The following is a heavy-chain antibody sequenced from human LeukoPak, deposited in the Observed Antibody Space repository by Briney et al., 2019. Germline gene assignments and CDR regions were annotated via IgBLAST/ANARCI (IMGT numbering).Heavy chain of an antibody. D-gene: IGHD3-9*01. CDR2: VRGSGTNA. V-gene: IGHV3-23*01. CDR1: GFIFRSYA. J-gene: IGHJ4*02. CDR3: ARLHYDVLTGPFDY. Sequence: GGSLRLSCAASGFIFRSYAMSWVRQAPGKGLEWVSSVRGSGTNAIYADSVKGRFTISRETSKNTLWLQMNSLRAEDTAVYYCARLHYDVLTGPFDYWGQGTLVTVSS.